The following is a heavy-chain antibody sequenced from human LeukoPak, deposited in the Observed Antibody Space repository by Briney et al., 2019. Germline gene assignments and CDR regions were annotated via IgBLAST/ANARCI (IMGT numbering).Heavy chain of an antibody. CDR2: ISGSGVGT. V-gene: IGHV3-23*01. J-gene: IGHJ4*02. Sequence: RPGGSLTLSCAASGFTFSSYTMNWVRQAPGKGLEWVSAISGSGVGTYYADSVKGRFTISRDNSWNTLYLQMNSLRAEDTAVYYCAKTASSRGYSYGSHFDYWGQGTLVTVSS. CDR1: GFTFSSYT. D-gene: IGHD5-18*01. CDR3: AKTASSRGYSYGSHFDY.